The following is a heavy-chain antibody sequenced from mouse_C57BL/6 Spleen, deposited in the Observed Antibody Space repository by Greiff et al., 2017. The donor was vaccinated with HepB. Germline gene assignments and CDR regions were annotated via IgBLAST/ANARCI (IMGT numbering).Heavy chain of an antibody. Sequence: DVHLVESGGGLVQPKGSLKLSCAASGFSFNTYAMNWVRQAPGKGLEWVARIRSKSNNYATYYADSVKDRFTISRDDSESMLYLQMNNLKTEDTAMYYCVREPPRYFDYWGQGTTLTVSS. CDR2: IRSKSNNYAT. J-gene: IGHJ2*01. CDR1: GFSFNTYA. D-gene: IGHD2-10*02. CDR3: VREPPRYFDY. V-gene: IGHV10-1*01.